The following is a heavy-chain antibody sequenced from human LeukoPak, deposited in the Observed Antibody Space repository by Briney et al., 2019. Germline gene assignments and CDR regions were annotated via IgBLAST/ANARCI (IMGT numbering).Heavy chain of an antibody. CDR1: GVSVSSNNAV. V-gene: IGHV6-1*01. CDR3: ARCLWGGALDI. D-gene: IGHD3-16*01. CDR2: TYYRYKWLN. J-gene: IGHJ3*02. Sequence: KHSQTLSLTCAISGVSVSSNNAVWNWIRQSPSRGLEWLGKTYYRYKWLNDAAVSVKSRITINPDTSKNQISLQLNSGTPEDTVLYYCARCLWGGALDIWGQGTPVTVSS.